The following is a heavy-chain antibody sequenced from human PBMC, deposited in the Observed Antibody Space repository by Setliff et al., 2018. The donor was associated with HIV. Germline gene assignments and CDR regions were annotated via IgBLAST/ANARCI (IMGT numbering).Heavy chain of an antibody. CDR2: IYYRGAT. D-gene: IGHD3-22*01. V-gene: IGHV4-39*01. Sequence: PSETLSLTCTVSGGSISNSDFYWGWIRQSPGKGLEWIGSIYYRGATYYNPTLQSRVTISADTSKSQFYLKLTSVTAADTAIYYCARPYDSLYGWGQGVLVTVSS. J-gene: IGHJ4*02. CDR3: ARPYDSLYG. CDR1: GGSISNSDFY.